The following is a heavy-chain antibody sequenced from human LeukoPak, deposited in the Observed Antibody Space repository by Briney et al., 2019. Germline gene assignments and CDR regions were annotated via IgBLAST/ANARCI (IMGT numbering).Heavy chain of an antibody. J-gene: IGHJ3*02. Sequence: SVKVSCKAAGGAFSSYAISWVRQAPGQGLEWMGGIIPIFGTANYAQKFQGRVTITADESTSTAYMELSSLRSEDTAVYYCASEEGDDAFDIWGQGTMVTVSS. CDR2: IIPIFGTA. CDR1: GGAFSSYA. CDR3: ASEEGDDAFDI. V-gene: IGHV1-69*13. D-gene: IGHD3-16*01.